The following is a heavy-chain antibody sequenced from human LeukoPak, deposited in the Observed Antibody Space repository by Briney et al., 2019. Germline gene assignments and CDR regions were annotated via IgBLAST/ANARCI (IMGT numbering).Heavy chain of an antibody. J-gene: IGHJ4*02. CDR2: ISGGCGST. CDR3: AKDGGSLGEVRD. V-gene: IGHV3-23*01. D-gene: IGHD3-16*01. CDR1: GFTFSNYG. Sequence: GGSLRLSCTAAGFTFSNYGMNWVRQAPGKGLEWVSVISGGCGSTYYADSVMGRFTIPRDKPKDTLYLQMNSLRAEDTAVYYCAKDGGSLGEVRDWGQGTLVTVSS.